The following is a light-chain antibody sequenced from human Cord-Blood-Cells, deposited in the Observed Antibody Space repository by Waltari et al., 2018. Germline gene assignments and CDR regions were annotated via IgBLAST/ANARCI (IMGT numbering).Light chain of an antibody. CDR2: DAS. CDR3: QQRSNWPLT. CDR1: QSVSSY. Sequence: EIVLTQSTDTLSLSPGERATLSPRASQSVSSYLAWYQQKPRQATRLLIYDASNRATVTPTRFSGSGAATDFTLTSSSLDPEDFAFYCCQQRSNWPLTFGGGTKVEIK. J-gene: IGKJ4*01. V-gene: IGKV3-11*01.